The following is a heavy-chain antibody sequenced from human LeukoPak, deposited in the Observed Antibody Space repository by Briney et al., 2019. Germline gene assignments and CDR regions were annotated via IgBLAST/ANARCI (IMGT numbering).Heavy chain of an antibody. J-gene: IGHJ6*03. CDR3: ARDRHYYYMDV. CDR2: ISSSGSTI. CDR1: GFTFSDYY. Sequence: GGSLRLSCAASGFTFSDYYMSWIRQAPGRGLEWVSYISSSGSTIYYADSVKGRFTISRDNAKNSLYLQMNSLRAEDTAVYYCARDRHYYYMDVWGKGTTVTVSS. V-gene: IGHV3-11*01.